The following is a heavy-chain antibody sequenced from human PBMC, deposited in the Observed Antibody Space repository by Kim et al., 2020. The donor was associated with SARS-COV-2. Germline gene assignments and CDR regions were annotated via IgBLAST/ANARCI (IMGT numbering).Heavy chain of an antibody. V-gene: IGHV3-30-3*01. CDR1: GFTFSSCA. CDR3: ARV. J-gene: IGHJ6*01. Sequence: GGSLRLSCAASGFTFSSCAIHWVRQAPGKGLEWVAVISYDGSNKNYADSVKGRSPIPRDNSRNTRFWQRNSRRAGDPALFYFARVRGQ. CDR2: ISYDGSNK.